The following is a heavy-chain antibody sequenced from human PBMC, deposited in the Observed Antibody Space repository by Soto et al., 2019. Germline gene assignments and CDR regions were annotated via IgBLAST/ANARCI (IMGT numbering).Heavy chain of an antibody. CDR2: IYHSGST. D-gene: IGHD1-26*01. V-gene: IGHV4-30-2*01. Sequence: SETLSLTCAVSGGSISSGGYSWSWIRQPPGKGLEWIGYIYHSGSTYYNPSLKSRVTISVDRSKNQFSLKLSSVTAADTAVYYCARTPRGQWELPYYYYGMGVWGQGTRVTAP. CDR1: GGSISSGGYS. CDR3: ARTPRGQWELPYYYYGMGV. J-gene: IGHJ6*02.